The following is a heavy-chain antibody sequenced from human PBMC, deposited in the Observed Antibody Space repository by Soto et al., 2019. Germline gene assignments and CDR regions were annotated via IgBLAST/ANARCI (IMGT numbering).Heavy chain of an antibody. D-gene: IGHD3-10*01. CDR1: GFTFSSYA. CDR3: ATSGVDSRFYFDC. J-gene: IGHJ4*02. CDR2: ISYDGSNK. Sequence: GGSLRLSCAASGFTFSSYAMHWVRQAPGKGLEWVAVISYDGSNKNYADSVKGRFTISRDNAKNTLYLQMDSLRAEDTAVYYCATSGVDSRFYFDCWGQGTPVTVSS. V-gene: IGHV3-30-3*01.